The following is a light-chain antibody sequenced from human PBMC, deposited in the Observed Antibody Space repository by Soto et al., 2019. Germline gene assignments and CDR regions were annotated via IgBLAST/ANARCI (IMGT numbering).Light chain of an antibody. CDR3: QQANSFPLT. V-gene: IGKV1-12*01. J-gene: IGKJ4*01. CDR1: QTINRW. CDR2: AAS. Sequence: DLQMTQSPSTVSSSLGYIFTIPCRASQTINRWLAWFQQKPGKVPKRLIYAASGLPSGVPSRFSGSGSGTDFTLTISSLQPEDFATYYCQQANSFPLTFGGGTKVDIK.